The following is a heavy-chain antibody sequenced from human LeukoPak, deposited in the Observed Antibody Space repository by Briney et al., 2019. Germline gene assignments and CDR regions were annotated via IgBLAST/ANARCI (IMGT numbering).Heavy chain of an antibody. CDR2: INTDGSST. J-gene: IGHJ4*02. CDR3: ARAPNFPYALPRY. V-gene: IGHV3-74*01. Sequence: GGSLRLSCAASGFTFSSYWMHWVRQAPGKGLVWVSRINTDGSSTSYADSVKGRFTISRDNAKNTLYLQMNSLRAEDTAVYYCARAPNFPYALPRYWGQGTLVTVSS. D-gene: IGHD2-2*01. CDR1: GFTFSSYW.